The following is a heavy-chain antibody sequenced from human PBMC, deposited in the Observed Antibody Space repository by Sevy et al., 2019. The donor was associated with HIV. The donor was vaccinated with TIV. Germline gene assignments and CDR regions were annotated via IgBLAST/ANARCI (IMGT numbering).Heavy chain of an antibody. Sequence: GGSLRLSCAASGFAFSSHAMHWVRQAPGKGLEWVAVISYEGTEAFYAASVEGRVTISRDHSKNMLALLINSLRPEDTAVYFCARDGGYSIKWYPLYWGHGTLVTVSS. J-gene: IGHJ4*01. D-gene: IGHD6-13*01. CDR3: ARDGGYSIKWYPLY. V-gene: IGHV3-30-3*01. CDR2: ISYEGTEA. CDR1: GFAFSSHA.